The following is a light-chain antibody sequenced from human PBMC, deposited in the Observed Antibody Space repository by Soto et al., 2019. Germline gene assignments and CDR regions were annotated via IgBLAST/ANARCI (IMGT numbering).Light chain of an antibody. CDR1: SSDVGGYNY. Sequence: SVLTQPASVSGSPGQSITISCTGTSSDVGGYNYVSWYQQHPGKAPKLMIYEVTNRPSGVSNRFSGSKSGNTASLTISGLQAEDEADYYCSSYTSRSTLVFGTGTK. CDR2: EVT. V-gene: IGLV2-14*01. CDR3: SSYTSRSTLV. J-gene: IGLJ1*01.